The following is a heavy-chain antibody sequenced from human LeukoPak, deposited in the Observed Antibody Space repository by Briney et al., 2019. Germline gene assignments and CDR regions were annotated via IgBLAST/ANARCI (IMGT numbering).Heavy chain of an antibody. V-gene: IGHV4-59*08. CDR2: IYYSGST. CDR1: GGSISSYY. D-gene: IGHD3-10*01. J-gene: IGHJ3*02. CDR3: ARHQPKITMVRGISAFDI. Sequence: PSQTLSLTCTVSGGSISSYYWSWIRQPPGKGLEWIGYIYYSGSTNYNPSLKSRVTISVDTSKNQFSLKLSSVTAADTAVYYCARHQPKITMVRGISAFDIWGQGTMVTVSS.